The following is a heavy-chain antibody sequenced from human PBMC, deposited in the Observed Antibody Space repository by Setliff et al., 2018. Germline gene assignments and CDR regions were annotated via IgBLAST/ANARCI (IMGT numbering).Heavy chain of an antibody. CDR3: AQTKGFKDGWFDP. V-gene: IGHV1-18*01. CDR2: NSV. J-gene: IGHJ5*02. Sequence: GASVKVSCKTSGYSFTNYGINWVRQAPGQGLEWMGWNSVYAREFQGRVTMTIDTPTSTAYMELRSLRSDDTAVYYCAQTKGFKDGWFDPWGQGTLVTVSS. CDR1: GYSFTNYG.